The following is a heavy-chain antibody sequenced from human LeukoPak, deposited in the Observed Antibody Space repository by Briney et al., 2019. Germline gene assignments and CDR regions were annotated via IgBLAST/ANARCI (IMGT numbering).Heavy chain of an antibody. V-gene: IGHV1-2*02. CDR3: ARDGVVPAATYYYYYGMDV. J-gene: IGHJ6*02. D-gene: IGHD2-2*01. CDR2: INPNSGGT. CDR1: GYTFTGYY. Sequence: ASVKVSCKASGYTFTGYYTHWVRQAPGQGLEWMGWINPNSGGTNYAQKFQGRVTMTRDTSISTAYMELRSLRSDDTAVYYCARDGVVPAATYYYYYGMDVWGQGTTVTVSS.